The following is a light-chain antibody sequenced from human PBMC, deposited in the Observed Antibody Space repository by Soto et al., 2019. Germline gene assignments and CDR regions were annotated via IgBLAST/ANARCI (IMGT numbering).Light chain of an antibody. CDR1: QTISTW. J-gene: IGKJ2*01. CDR3: QHYNSYPYT. V-gene: IGKV1-5*03. Sequence: DIQMTQSPSTLSASVGDRVTITCRASQTISTWLAWYQQRPGKAPNLLIYKASSLESGVSSRFSGSGSGTEFTLTISNLQPDDFATYYCQHYNSYPYTFGQGTKLETK. CDR2: KAS.